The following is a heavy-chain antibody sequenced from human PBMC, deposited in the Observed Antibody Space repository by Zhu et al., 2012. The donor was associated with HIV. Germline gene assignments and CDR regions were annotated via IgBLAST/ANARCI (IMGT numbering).Heavy chain of an antibody. J-gene: IGHJ3*02. V-gene: IGHV3-7*01. Sequence: VQLVESGGGLVQPGGSLRLSCTASQFTLSKYWMTWVRQAPGKGLEWVANINQDSSNKFYVDSVKGRFTISRDNAKNSLYLQMNSLRADDTAVYYCAPLPRQQVILDGSDSWGQGTSGHRLL. CDR3: APLPRQQVILDGSDS. CDR1: QFTLSKYW. D-gene: IGHD6-13*01. CDR2: INQDSSNK.